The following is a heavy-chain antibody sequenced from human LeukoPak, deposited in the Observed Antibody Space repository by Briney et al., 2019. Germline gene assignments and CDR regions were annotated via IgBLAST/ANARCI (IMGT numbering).Heavy chain of an antibody. V-gene: IGHV3-7*01. CDR3: ERERRFDP. CDR2: IKRDGSEK. Sequence: PGGSLRLSCAASGFTVSSNYMSWVRQAPGKGLEWVANIKRDGSEKYYVDSVKGRFTISRDNAKNSLYLHMNSLRVEDTAVYFCERERRFDPRGQGTLVTVSS. J-gene: IGHJ5*02. CDR1: GFTVSSNY.